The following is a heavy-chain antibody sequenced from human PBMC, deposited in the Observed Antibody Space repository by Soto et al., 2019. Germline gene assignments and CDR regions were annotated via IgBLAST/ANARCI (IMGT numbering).Heavy chain of an antibody. Sequence: GGSLRLSCAASGFTFTRYSMNWVRQAPGKGLEWVSSISSTTNYIYYADSMKGRFTVSRDNAKNSVYLEMNSLSAEDTAVYYCERESEDLTSNFDYWGQGTLVTVSS. V-gene: IGHV3-21*01. CDR1: GFTFTRYS. J-gene: IGHJ4*02. CDR2: ISSTTNYI. CDR3: ERESEDLTSNFDY.